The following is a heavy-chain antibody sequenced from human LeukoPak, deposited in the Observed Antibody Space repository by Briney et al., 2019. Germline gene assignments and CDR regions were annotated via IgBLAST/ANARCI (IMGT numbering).Heavy chain of an antibody. CDR2: IDRDGRVQ. J-gene: IGHJ5*02. V-gene: IGHV3-7*03. CDR3: ARNWFDP. CDR1: GFTTHYW. Sequence: GGSLRLSCTASGFTTHYWLNWVRQSPGKGLEWVANIDRDGRVQHYVDSVEGRFTISRDKSKNAVYLQMNSLRFEDTAMYYCARNWFDPWGQGTLVTVSS.